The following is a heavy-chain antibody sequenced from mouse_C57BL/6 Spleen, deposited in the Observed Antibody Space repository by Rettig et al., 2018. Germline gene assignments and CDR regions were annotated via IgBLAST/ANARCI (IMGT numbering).Heavy chain of an antibody. Sequence: GGTSYNQKFKGKATLTVDKSSSTAYMELNSLTSEDSAVYYCANYGNYDAMDYWGQGTSVTVSS. J-gene: IGHJ4*01. CDR2: GGT. D-gene: IGHD2-1*01. CDR3: ANYGNYDAMDY. V-gene: IGHV1-19*01.